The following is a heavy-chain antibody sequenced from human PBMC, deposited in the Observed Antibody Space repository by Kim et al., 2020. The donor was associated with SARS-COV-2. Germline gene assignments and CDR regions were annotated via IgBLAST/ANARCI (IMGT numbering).Heavy chain of an antibody. CDR3: ADYCSCGSCNSFSYSYGMDV. V-gene: IGHV3-11*03. CDR2: ISSSSSYT. Sequence: GGSLRLSCAASGFTFSDYYMSWIRQAPGKGLEWVSYISSSSSYTNYADSVKGRFTISRDNAKNSLYLQMNSLRAEDTAVYYCADYCSCGSCNSFSYSYGMDVWGQGTTVTVSS. J-gene: IGHJ6*02. D-gene: IGHD2-15*01. CDR1: GFTFSDYY.